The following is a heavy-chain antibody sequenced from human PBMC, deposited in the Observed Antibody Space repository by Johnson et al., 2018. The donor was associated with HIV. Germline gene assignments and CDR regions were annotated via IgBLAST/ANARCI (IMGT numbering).Heavy chain of an antibody. CDR2: IYSGGST. D-gene: IGHD4-17*01. CDR1: GFTVSSNY. CDR3: AREAGDYGDSITDDAFDF. J-gene: IGHJ3*01. V-gene: IGHV3-53*01. Sequence: VQLVESGGGLIQPGGSLRLSCAASGFTVSSNYMSWVRQSPGKGLEWVSVIYSGGSTYYADSVKGRFTISRDNAKKSLYLQMNGLRAEDTAVYYCAREAGDYGDSITDDAFDFWGQGTMVTVSS.